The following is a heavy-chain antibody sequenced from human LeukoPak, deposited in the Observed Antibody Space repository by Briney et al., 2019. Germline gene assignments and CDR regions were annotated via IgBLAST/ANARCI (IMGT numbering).Heavy chain of an antibody. D-gene: IGHD5-18*01. CDR3: AKEADTAMAIPSYFDP. V-gene: IGHV1-69*10. J-gene: IGHJ5*02. CDR2: IIPIFGMA. CDR1: GGTFTNFA. Sequence: GASVKVSCKASGGTFTNFAISWVRQAPGQGLEWMGGIIPIFGMAQYAQKLQGRVTITADISTSTAYMEMSSLRSEDTAVYYCAKEADTAMAIPSYFDPWGQGTLVTVSS.